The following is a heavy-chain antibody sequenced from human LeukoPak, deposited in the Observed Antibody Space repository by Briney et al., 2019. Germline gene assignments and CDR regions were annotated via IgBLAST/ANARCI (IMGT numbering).Heavy chain of an antibody. CDR1: GFTFSSYS. CDR3: ASRNNDYLQGNVFDY. V-gene: IGHV3-21*01. Sequence: GGSLRLSCAASGFTFSSYSMTWVRQAPGKGLEWVSSISSSSSYIYYADSVKGRFTISRDNAKNSLYLQMNSLRAEDTAVYYCASRNNDYLQGNVFDYWGQGTLVTVSS. J-gene: IGHJ4*02. CDR2: ISSSSSYI. D-gene: IGHD1/OR15-1a*01.